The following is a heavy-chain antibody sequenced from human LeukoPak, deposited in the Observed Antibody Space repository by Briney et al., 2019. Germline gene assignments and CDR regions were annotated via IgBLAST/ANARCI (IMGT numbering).Heavy chain of an antibody. V-gene: IGHV3-21*01. CDR1: GFTFNSYS. J-gene: IGHJ6*03. CDR3: AREGSDWNYYYYMDV. D-gene: IGHD6-19*01. CDR2: ISGSNSYI. Sequence: GGSLRLSCAASGFTFNSYSMNWVRQAPGKGLEWVSSISGSNSYIYYADSMKGRFTISRDNAKNSLYLQMNSLRAEDTAVYYCAREGSDWNYYYYMDVWGKGTTVTISS.